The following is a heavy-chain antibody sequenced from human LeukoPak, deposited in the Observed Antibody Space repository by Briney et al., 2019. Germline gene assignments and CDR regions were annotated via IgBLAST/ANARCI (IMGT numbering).Heavy chain of an antibody. J-gene: IGHJ4*02. V-gene: IGHV4-59*01. CDR3: ARDTNYGDYV. CDR1: GGSISSYY. Sequence: SETLSLTCTVSGGSISSYYWSWIRQPPGKGLEWIGYISHSGTTNYNPSLKSRITISVGTSKNQFSLMLSSVTAADTAVYYCARDTNYGDYVWGQGTLVTVSS. CDR2: ISHSGTT. D-gene: IGHD4-17*01.